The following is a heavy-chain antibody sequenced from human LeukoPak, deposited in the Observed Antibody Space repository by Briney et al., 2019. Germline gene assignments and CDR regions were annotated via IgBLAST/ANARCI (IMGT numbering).Heavy chain of an antibody. Sequence: GGSLRLSCAASGFIFGDYYVSWIRQAPGKGLEWVSYISSSGSSIYYADSVKGRFTISRDNAKNSLYLQMNSLRAEDTAVYYCARDSGGTYRFFDYWGQGTLVTVSS. V-gene: IGHV3-11*01. CDR2: ISSSGSSI. J-gene: IGHJ4*02. CDR3: ARDSGGTYRFFDY. D-gene: IGHD3-10*01. CDR1: GFIFGDYY.